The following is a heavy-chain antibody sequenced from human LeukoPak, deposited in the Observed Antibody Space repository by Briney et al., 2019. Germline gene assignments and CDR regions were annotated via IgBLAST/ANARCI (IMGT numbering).Heavy chain of an antibody. V-gene: IGHV4-59*01. CDR2: IYYSGST. Sequence: SETLSLTCTVSGDSISSYYWSWIRQPPGKGLEWIGYIYYSGSTNYNPSLKSRVTISVDTSKNQFSLKLSSVTAADTAVYYCARGAGRDGYNYDAFDIWGQGTMVTVSS. J-gene: IGHJ3*02. CDR3: ARGAGRDGYNYDAFDI. CDR1: GDSISSYY. D-gene: IGHD5-24*01.